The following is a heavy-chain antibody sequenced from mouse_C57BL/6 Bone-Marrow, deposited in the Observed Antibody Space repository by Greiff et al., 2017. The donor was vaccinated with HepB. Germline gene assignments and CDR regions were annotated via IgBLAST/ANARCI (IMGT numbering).Heavy chain of an antibody. CDR2: INPNNGGT. CDR3: ATHITTVVNWYFDV. J-gene: IGHJ1*03. CDR1: GYTFTDYY. V-gene: IGHV1-26*01. D-gene: IGHD1-1*01. Sequence: VQLQQSGPELVKPGASVKISCKASGYTFTDYYMNWVKQSHGKSLEWIGDINPNNGGTSYNQKFKGKATLTVDKSSSTAYMELRSLTSEDSAVYYCATHITTVVNWYFDVWGTGTTVTVSS.